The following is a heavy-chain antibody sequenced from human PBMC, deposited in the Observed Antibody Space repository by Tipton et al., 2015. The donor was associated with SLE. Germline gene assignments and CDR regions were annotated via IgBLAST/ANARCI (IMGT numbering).Heavy chain of an antibody. J-gene: IGHJ4*02. Sequence: TLSLTCTVSSGSIGRFFWSWLRQPPGKGLEWIGYIHYSGTTNYNPSLKTPVTISVDTSNNKFSLKLSSVTAADTAVYYCARSVFTDFEYYFDHWGQGTLVTVSS. CDR3: ARSVFTDFEYYFDH. D-gene: IGHD2-21*02. CDR2: IHYSGTT. CDR1: SGSIGRFF. V-gene: IGHV4-59*08.